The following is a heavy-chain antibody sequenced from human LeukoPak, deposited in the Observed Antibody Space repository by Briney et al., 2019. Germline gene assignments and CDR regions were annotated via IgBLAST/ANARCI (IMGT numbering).Heavy chain of an antibody. CDR2: IYHSGST. V-gene: IGHV4-30-2*01. D-gene: IGHD6-13*01. CDR3: ARVEAAADGRTDWFDP. Sequence: SQTLSLTCTVSGGSISSGGYYWSWIRQPPGTGLEWIGYIYHSGSTYYNPSLKSRVTISVDRSKNQFSLKLSSVTAADTAVYYCARVEAAADGRTDWFDPWGQGTLVTVSS. J-gene: IGHJ5*02. CDR1: GGSISSGGYY.